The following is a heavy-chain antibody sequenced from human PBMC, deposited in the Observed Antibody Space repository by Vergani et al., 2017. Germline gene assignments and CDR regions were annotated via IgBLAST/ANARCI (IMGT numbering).Heavy chain of an antibody. D-gene: IGHD6-19*01. CDR2: INPNSGGT. CDR3: ARDRRGIAVAGRLHYYYGMDV. Sequence: QVQLVQSGAEVKKPGASVKVSCKASGYTFTGYYMHWVRQAPGQGLEWMGWINPNSGGTNYAQKFQGRVTMTRDTSISTAYMGLSRLRSDDTAVYYCARDRRGIAVAGRLHYYYGMDVWGQGTTVTVSS. V-gene: IGHV1-2*02. J-gene: IGHJ6*02. CDR1: GYTFTGYY.